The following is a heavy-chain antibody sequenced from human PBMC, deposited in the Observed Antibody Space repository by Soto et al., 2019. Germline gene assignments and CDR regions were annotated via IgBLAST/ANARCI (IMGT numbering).Heavy chain of an antibody. J-gene: IGHJ4*02. CDR2: IYSGGTT. V-gene: IGHV3-53*01. Sequence: EVQLVESGGGLVQPGGSLRLSCAASGFTVSNNYMIWFRLPPGKGLAWVSLIYSGGTTYYAASVKGRFTISRDNSKNPLYLPMNSLRVEDTALYYCARNGWGMATVGMWGPGTLVTVSS. D-gene: IGHD1-26*01. CDR1: GFTVSNNY. CDR3: ARNGWGMATVGM.